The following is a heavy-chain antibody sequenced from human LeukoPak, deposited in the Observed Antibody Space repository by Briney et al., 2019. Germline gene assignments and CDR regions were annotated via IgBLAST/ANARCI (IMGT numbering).Heavy chain of an antibody. CDR2: IYYSGST. V-gene: IGHV4-59*01. J-gene: IGHJ6*03. CDR3: ARIPVPTVTTIYYYMDV. Sequence: SETLSLTCTVSGGPIRSYYWSWIRQPPGKGLEWIGYIYYSGSTNYNPSLKSRVTISVDTSKNQFSLKLNSVTAADTAVYYCARIPVPTVTTIYYYMDVWGKGTTVTVSS. D-gene: IGHD4-11*01. CDR1: GGPIRSYY.